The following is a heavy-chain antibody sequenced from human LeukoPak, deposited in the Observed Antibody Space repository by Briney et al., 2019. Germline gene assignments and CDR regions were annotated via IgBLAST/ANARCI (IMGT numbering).Heavy chain of an antibody. V-gene: IGHV1-69*05. CDR1: GGTFSSYA. Sequence: ASVKVSCKASGGTFSSYAISWVRQAPGQGHEWMGRIIPIFGTANYAQKFQGRVTITTDESTSTAYTELSSLRSEDTAVYYCARAGVDTAMVLDYWGQGTLVTVSS. CDR3: ARAGVDTAMVLDY. D-gene: IGHD5-18*01. CDR2: IIPIFGTA. J-gene: IGHJ4*02.